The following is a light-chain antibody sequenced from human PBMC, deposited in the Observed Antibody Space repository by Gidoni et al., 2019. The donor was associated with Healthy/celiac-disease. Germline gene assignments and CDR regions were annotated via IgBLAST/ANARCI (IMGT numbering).Light chain of an antibody. Sequence: IALTPSPATLSFSTGERATLSCRDSQSVRSYLAWDQQKPGQAPRTLIYDASNRATGVPARFSGSGSGTDFTLTISSLEPEDFAIYHCQQHSNWPPTFXGXTKVEIK. CDR2: DAS. V-gene: IGKV3-11*01. CDR3: QQHSNWPPT. J-gene: IGKJ4*01. CDR1: QSVRSY.